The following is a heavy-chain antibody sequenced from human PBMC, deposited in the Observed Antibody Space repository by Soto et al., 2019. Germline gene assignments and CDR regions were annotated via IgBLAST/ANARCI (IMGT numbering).Heavy chain of an antibody. J-gene: IGHJ6*02. D-gene: IGHD6-6*01. CDR1: GFTFSSYA. Sequence: PGGSLRLSCAASGFTFSSYAMSWVRQAPGKGLEWVSAISGSGGSTYYADSVKGRFTISRDNSKNTLYLQMNSLRAEDTAVYYCEKAIAARHSFGMDVWGQGTTVTVSS. CDR2: ISGSGGST. CDR3: EKAIAARHSFGMDV. V-gene: IGHV3-23*01.